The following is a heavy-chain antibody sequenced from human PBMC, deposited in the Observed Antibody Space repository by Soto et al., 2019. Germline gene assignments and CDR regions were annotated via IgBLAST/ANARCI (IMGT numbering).Heavy chain of an antibody. J-gene: IGHJ4*02. CDR1: GFTFSSYW. CDR2: IKQDGSEK. V-gene: IGHV3-7*01. D-gene: IGHD2-2*01. Sequence: GGSLRLSCAASGFTFSSYWMSWVRQAPGKGLEWVANIKQDGSEKYYVDSVKGRFTISRDNAKNSLYLQMNSLRAEDTAVYYCARAQRYIVVVPAAPAGDYWGQGTLVTVSS. CDR3: ARAQRYIVVVPAAPAGDY.